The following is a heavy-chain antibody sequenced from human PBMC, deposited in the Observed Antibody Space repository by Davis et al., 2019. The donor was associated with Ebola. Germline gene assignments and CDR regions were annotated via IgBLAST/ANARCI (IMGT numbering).Heavy chain of an antibody. CDR2: ISTGGSYI. CDR3: ARDAFSLSRYDTEDH. CDR1: GFSFNSYS. D-gene: IGHD3-9*01. V-gene: IGHV3-21*01. J-gene: IGHJ4*02. Sequence: GESLKISCTASGFSFNSYSMNWVRQAPGKGLEWVSSISTGGSYIFYSDSVKGRFTISRDNAKNSLYLQMNSLRAEDTAVYYCARDAFSLSRYDTEDHWGQGTLVTVSS.